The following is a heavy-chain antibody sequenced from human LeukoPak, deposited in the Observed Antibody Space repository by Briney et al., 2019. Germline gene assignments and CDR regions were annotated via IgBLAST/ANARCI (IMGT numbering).Heavy chain of an antibody. CDR1: GGSISSYY. CDR3: ARAGRTYYDFWSGPNWFDP. D-gene: IGHD3-3*01. V-gene: IGHV4-59*01. CDR2: IYYSGST. Sequence: SETLSLTCTVSGGSISSYYWSWIRQPPGKGLEWIGYIYYSGSTNYNPSLKSRVTISVDTSKNQFSLKLSSVTAADTAVYYCARAGRTYYDFWSGPNWFDPWGQGTLVTVSS. J-gene: IGHJ5*02.